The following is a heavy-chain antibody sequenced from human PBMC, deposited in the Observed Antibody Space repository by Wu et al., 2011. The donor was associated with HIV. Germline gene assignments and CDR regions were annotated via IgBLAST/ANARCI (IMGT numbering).Heavy chain of an antibody. V-gene: IGHV1-2*02. CDR3: ARQADVGVAGNWFDS. CDR2: TNPNNGDT. Sequence: QVQLMQSGADMKRPGASVKVSCNASGYTFTDYFLHWVRQAPGQGLQWMGWTNPNNGDTFFAQKLQGRVTLTRDTSINTAFMEVSRLRFDDTAVFFCARQADVGVAGNWFDSWGQGTLVTVSS. D-gene: IGHD6-19*01. CDR1: GYTFTDYF. J-gene: IGHJ5*01.